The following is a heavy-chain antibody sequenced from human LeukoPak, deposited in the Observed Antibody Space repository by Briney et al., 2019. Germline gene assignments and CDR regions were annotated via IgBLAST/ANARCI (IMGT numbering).Heavy chain of an antibody. J-gene: IGHJ4*02. V-gene: IGHV1-46*03. Sequence: ASVKVSCKASGYTFTSYYMHWVRQVPGQGLEWMGIINPSGGSTSYAQKFQGRVTMTRDTSTSTVYMELSSLRSEDTAVYYCARVVSSSSSKGLLGYWGQGTLVTVSS. D-gene: IGHD6-6*01. CDR2: INPSGGST. CDR3: ARVVSSSSSKGLLGY. CDR1: GYTFTSYY.